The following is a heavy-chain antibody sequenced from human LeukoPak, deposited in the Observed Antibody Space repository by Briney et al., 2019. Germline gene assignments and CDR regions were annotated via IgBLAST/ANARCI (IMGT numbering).Heavy chain of an antibody. CDR3: ARGTMVRGATQGV. D-gene: IGHD3-10*01. Sequence: GGSLRLSCAASGFTFSSYSMNWVRQAPGKGLEWVSSISSSSSYIYYADSVKGRFTISRDNAKNSLYLQMNSLRAEDTAVYYCARGTMVRGATQGVWGKGTTVTVSS. V-gene: IGHV3-21*01. J-gene: IGHJ6*04. CDR2: ISSSSSYI. CDR1: GFTFSSYS.